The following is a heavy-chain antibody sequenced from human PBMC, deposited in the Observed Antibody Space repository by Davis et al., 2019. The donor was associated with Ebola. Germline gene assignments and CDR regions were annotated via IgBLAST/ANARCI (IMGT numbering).Heavy chain of an antibody. V-gene: IGHV5-51*01. CDR1: GYSFTSYW. CDR3: ARRMGYCSSTSCYTGGFDY. J-gene: IGHJ4*02. D-gene: IGHD2-2*02. Sequence: PGGSLRLSCKGSGYSFTSYWIGWVRQMPGKGLEWMGIIYPGDSDTRYSPSFQGQVTISADKSISTAYLQWSSLKASDTAMYYCARRMGYCSSTSCYTGGFDYWGQGTLVTVSS. CDR2: IYPGDSDT.